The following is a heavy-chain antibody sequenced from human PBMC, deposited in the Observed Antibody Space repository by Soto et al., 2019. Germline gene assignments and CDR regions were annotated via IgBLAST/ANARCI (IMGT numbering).Heavy chain of an antibody. CDR1: GGSISSYY. V-gene: IGHV4-59*01. CDR2: IYYSGST. J-gene: IGHJ4*02. D-gene: IGHD1-7*01. CDR3: ASQLELSRPFDY. Sequence: SETLSLTCTVSGGSISSYYWSWIRQPPGKGLEWIGYIYYSGSTNYNPPLKSRVTISVDTSKNQFSLKLSSVTAADTAVYYCASQLELSRPFDYWGQGTLVTVSS.